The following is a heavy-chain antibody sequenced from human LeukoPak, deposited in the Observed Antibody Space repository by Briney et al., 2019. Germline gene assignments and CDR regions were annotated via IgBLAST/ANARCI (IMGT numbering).Heavy chain of an antibody. V-gene: IGHV1-18*01. CDR1: GYTFTSYG. J-gene: IGHJ6*02. D-gene: IGHD3-3*01. Sequence: ASVKVSCKASGYTFTSYGISWVRQAPGQGLEWMGWISAYNGNTNYAQKLQGRVTMTTDTSTSTAYMELSSLRSEDTAVYYCARVATIFGAPGFYYYGMDVWGQGTTVTVSS. CDR2: ISAYNGNT. CDR3: ARVATIFGAPGFYYYGMDV.